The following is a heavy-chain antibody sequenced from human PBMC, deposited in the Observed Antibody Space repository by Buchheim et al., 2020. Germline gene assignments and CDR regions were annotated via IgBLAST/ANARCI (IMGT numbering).Heavy chain of an antibody. J-gene: IGHJ4*02. D-gene: IGHD3-3*01. Sequence: QVQLQGSGPGLVKPSETLSLTCTVSGGSISSYYWSWIRQPPGKGLEWIGYIYYSGSTTYNPSLKSRVTISVATSKNQFSLKLSSVTAADTAVYYCARGLDFWSGYTSEFDYWGQGTL. CDR3: ARGLDFWSGYTSEFDY. CDR1: GGSISSYY. CDR2: IYYSGST. V-gene: IGHV4-59*01.